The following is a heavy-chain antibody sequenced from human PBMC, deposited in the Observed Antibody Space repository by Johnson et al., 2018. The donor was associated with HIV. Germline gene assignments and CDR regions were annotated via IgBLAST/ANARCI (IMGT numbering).Heavy chain of an antibody. J-gene: IGHJ3*02. CDR2: INWTGGRT. D-gene: IGHD3-3*01. Sequence: QVQLVESGGGVVQPGGSLRLSCAASGFTFSSYGMHWVRQAPGKGLEWVSGINWTGGRTGYADSVKGRFTISRDNVNSSLYLQMNSLRAGDTAVYYCERGGSRITIFGMDINLGAFDIWGQGTMVTVSS. V-gene: IGHV3-NL1*01. CDR3: ERGGSRITIFGMDINLGAFDI. CDR1: GFTFSSYG.